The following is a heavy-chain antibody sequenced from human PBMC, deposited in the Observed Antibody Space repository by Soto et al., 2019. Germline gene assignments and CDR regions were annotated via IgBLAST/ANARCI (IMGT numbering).Heavy chain of an antibody. CDR2: ISWSSSTI. D-gene: IGHD2-2*01. J-gene: IGHJ5*02. CDR1: GFKISVYA. CDR3: AIDGGYCNSTSCYPNWCAP. V-gene: IGHV3-48*01. Sequence: PWRCVRISWGGSGFKISVYAMHWIRQAPGKGLEWVSGISWSSSTIYYADSVKGRFTISRDNAKNSLYLQMNSLRAGDTAVYYCAIDGGYCNSTSCYPNWCAPWGQEPWSPSPQ.